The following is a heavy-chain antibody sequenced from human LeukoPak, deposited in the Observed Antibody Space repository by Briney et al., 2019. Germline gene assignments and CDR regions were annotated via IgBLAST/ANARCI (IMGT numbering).Heavy chain of an antibody. CDR1: GGSFSGYY. V-gene: IGHV4-34*01. CDR3: ARGPPSRIPYYDSSGYYYADDY. J-gene: IGHJ4*02. D-gene: IGHD3-22*01. CDR2: INHSGST. Sequence: SETLSLTCAVYGGSFSGYYWSWIRQPPGKGLEWTGEINHSGSTNYNPSLKSRVTISVDTSKNQFSLKLSSVTAADTAVYYCARGPPSRIPYYDSSGYYYADDYWGQGTLVTVSS.